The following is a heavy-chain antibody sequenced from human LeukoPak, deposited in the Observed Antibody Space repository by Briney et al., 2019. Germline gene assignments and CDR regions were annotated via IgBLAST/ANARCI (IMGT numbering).Heavy chain of an antibody. CDR2: INPNSGGT. Sequence: ASVKVSCKASGYTFTSYGISWVRQAPGQGLEWMGRINPNSGGTNYAQKFQGSVTMTRDTSISTAYMELSRLRSDDTAVYYCARGSWWNYERLLFDYWGQGTLVTVSS. CDR3: ARGSWWNYERLLFDY. J-gene: IGHJ4*02. V-gene: IGHV1-2*06. CDR1: GYTFTSYG. D-gene: IGHD1-7*01.